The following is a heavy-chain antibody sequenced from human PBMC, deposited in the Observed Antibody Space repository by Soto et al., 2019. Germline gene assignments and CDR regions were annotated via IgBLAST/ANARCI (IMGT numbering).Heavy chain of an antibody. CDR2: IKSKTDGGTT. D-gene: IGHD1-26*01. Sequence: GESLKISCAASGFTFSNAWMSWVRQAPGKGLEWVGRIKSKTDGGTTDYAAPVKGRFTISRDDSKNTLYLQMNSLKTEDTAVYYCTTERGGSYLSPFDYWGQGTLVTVSS. CDR3: TTERGGSYLSPFDY. V-gene: IGHV3-15*01. J-gene: IGHJ4*02. CDR1: GFTFSNAW.